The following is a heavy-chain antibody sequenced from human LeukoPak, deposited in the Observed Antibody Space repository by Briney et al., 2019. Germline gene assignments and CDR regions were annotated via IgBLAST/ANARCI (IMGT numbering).Heavy chain of an antibody. Sequence: SETLSLTCSVSGGSISSYYWSWIRQPPGKGLEWIGYIYYSGSTNYNPSLKSRVTISVDTSKNQFSLKLSSVTAADTAVYYCARTDLTGFDYWGQGTLVTVSS. D-gene: IGHD4/OR15-4a*01. J-gene: IGHJ4*02. CDR3: ARTDLTGFDY. CDR2: IYYSGST. V-gene: IGHV4-59*01. CDR1: GGSISSYY.